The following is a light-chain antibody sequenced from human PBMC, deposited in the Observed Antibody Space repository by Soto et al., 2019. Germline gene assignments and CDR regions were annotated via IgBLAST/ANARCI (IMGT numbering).Light chain of an antibody. CDR3: QQHSNWPIT. CDR1: QSVSSY. Sequence: EIVLTQSPATLSLSPGDRATISCRASQSVSSYLAWYQQKPGQAPRLLIYDASNVATGIPARFSGSGSGTDFTLTISSLEPDDFAVYYCQQHSNWPITFGQGTQLEIK. V-gene: IGKV3-11*01. CDR2: DAS. J-gene: IGKJ5*01.